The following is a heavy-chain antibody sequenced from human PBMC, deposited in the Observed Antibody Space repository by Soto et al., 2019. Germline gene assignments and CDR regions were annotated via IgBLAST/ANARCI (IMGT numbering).Heavy chain of an antibody. CDR1: GGSISTYY. CDR2: MYNTGST. V-gene: IGHV4-59*12. D-gene: IGHD2-15*01. Sequence: SETLSLTCTVSGGSISTYYWSWIRQPPGKGLDWIGYMYNTGSTIYNPSLKSRVTISVDTSKNQFTLKLNSVTAADTAVYYCARLGGYCDRTGCYGYSALDVWGQGTTVTVSS. CDR3: ARLGGYCDRTGCYGYSALDV. J-gene: IGHJ6*02.